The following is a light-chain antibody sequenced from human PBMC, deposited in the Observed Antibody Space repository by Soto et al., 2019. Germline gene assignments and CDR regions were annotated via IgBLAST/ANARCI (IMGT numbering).Light chain of an antibody. V-gene: IGKV3-11*01. CDR2: EAS. Sequence: EIVLTQSPATLSFSPGERATLSCSASQSVGNNLAWYQQKPGQAPGLLIYEASTRATGIPARFSGSGSGTDFTLTISSLEPEDFAVYYCQQHAHWPLTFGGGTKVEIK. CDR1: QSVGNN. CDR3: QQHAHWPLT. J-gene: IGKJ4*01.